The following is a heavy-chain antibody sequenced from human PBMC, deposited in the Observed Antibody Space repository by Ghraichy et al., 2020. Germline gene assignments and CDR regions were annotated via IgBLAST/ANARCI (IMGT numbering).Heavy chain of an antibody. V-gene: IGHV3-69-1*01. J-gene: IGHJ4*02. CDR2: INSAGTI. D-gene: IGHD3-22*01. Sequence: GGSLRLSCAASGFTFSDYSMNWVRRAPGKGLEWTSYINSAGTIYYADSVKGRFTISRDNAKNSLFLQLSGLRAEDTAVYYCARSVDGYYDNWGQGTLVTVSS. CDR1: GFTFSDYS. CDR3: ARSVDGYYDN.